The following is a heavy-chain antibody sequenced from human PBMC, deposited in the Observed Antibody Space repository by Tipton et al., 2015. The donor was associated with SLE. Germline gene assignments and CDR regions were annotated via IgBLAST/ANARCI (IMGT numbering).Heavy chain of an antibody. CDR2: TFYHGKT. Sequence: GLVKPSETLSLNCTVSGGSINSYNWWTWVRQPPGKGLEWIGYTFYHGKTDYNPSMKSRVTVSRDTSKNQFSLKMNSVTAADTAVYYCAREGGGDCPDLGCYFDNWGQGTLVTVSS. D-gene: IGHD2-21*01. CDR3: AREGGGDCPDLGCYFDN. V-gene: IGHV4-59*01. CDR1: GGSINSYN. J-gene: IGHJ4*02.